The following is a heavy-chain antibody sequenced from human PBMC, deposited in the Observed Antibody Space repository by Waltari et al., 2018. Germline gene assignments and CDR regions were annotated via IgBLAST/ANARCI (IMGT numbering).Heavy chain of an antibody. CDR1: GDSMGSRDF. V-gene: IGHV4-4*02. J-gene: IGHJ4*02. D-gene: IGHD2-15*01. CDR3: ARDRGRGLYLDS. Sequence: QLQLQQSDPGLVKPSESLSLTCAVSGDSMGSRDFWSWVRQSPGKGLEWIGQVHRSGRTNYNPSLASRVTMSIDTSNNQFSLKVTSATAADTAIYYCARDRGRGLYLDSWGQGILVTVSP. CDR2: VHRSGRT.